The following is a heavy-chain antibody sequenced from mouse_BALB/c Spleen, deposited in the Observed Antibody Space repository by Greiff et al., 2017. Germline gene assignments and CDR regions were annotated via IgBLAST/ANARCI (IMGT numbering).Heavy chain of an antibody. J-gene: IGHJ2*01. D-gene: IGHD3-3*01. Sequence: EVQLVESGGGLVKPGGSLKLSCAASGFTFSSYAMSWVRQSPGKRLEWVAEISSGGSYTYYPDTVTGRFTISRDTAKSTLYLEMSSLTSEDTAMYYCATLGLTYYFDYWGQGTTLTVSS. V-gene: IGHV5-9-4*01. CDR1: GFTFSSYA. CDR2: ISSGGSYT. CDR3: ATLGLTYYFDY.